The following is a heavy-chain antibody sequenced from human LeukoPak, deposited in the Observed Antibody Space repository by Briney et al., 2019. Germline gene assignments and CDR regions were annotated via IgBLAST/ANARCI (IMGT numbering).Heavy chain of an antibody. V-gene: IGHV4-61*02. D-gene: IGHD1-1*01. CDR3: ARGRVSGTTLYFDY. Sequence: SETLSLTCTVSGGSISSDSDYWSWIRQPAGKGLEWNGRIYSGSTDYNPSLRSRLTISVDTSKNQFSLKLSSVTAADTAVYYCARGRVSGTTLYFDYWGQGTLFTVSS. CDR2: IYSGST. CDR1: GGSISSDSDY. J-gene: IGHJ4*02.